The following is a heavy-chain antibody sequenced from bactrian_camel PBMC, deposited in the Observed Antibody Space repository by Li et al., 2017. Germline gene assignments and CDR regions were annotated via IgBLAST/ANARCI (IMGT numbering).Heavy chain of an antibody. D-gene: IGHD5*01. Sequence: HVQLVESGGGSVQAGGSLRFSCAFDAYTPANVRMAWFRQAPGKDRGRVATIQTGDGSPYYYDSAKGRFTISRDLAKNTVYLQLNSLETDDTAMYYCATGEEGPPGWVPHMYEYNYWGQGTQVTVS. J-gene: IGHJ4*01. V-gene: IGHV3S1*01. CDR2: IQTGDGSP. CDR3: ATGEEGPPGWVPHMYEYNY. CDR1: AYTPANVR.